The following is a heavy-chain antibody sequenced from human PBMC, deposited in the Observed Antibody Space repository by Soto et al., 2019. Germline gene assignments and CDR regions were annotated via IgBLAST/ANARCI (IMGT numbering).Heavy chain of an antibody. CDR3: ARWPFGRSGNH. Sequence: DSMKGRFTISRDNAKNSLYLQMSSLRAEDTAMYYCARWPFGRSGNHWGQGTLVTVSS. D-gene: IGHD6-25*01. V-gene: IGHV3-7*01. J-gene: IGHJ5*02.